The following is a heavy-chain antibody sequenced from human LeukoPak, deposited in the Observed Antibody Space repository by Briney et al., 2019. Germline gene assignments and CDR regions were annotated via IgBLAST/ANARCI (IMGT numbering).Heavy chain of an antibody. CDR2: LYYSGKT. J-gene: IGHJ3*02. CDR3: GALATHAFDI. V-gene: IGHV4-39*07. D-gene: IGHD2-15*01. CDR1: DDSISSSTYY. Sequence: SETLSLTCIISDDSISSSTYYWGWIRQPPGKGLEWIGTLYYSGKTYYNPSLKSRVTISVDTSKSQFSLKLSSVTAADTAVYYCGALATHAFDIWGQGTMVTVSS.